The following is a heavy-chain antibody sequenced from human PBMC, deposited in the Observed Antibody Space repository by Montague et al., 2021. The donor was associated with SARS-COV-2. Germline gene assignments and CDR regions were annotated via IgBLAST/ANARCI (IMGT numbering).Heavy chain of an antibody. CDR2: IDGNGGGI. CDR1: GFTFSRQG. J-gene: IGHJ6*02. CDR3: AKEVATAGPWYYGLDV. Sequence: SLRLSCAASGFTFSRQGMNWVRQAPGKGLEWVSVIDGNGGGIFYADSVKGHFTISRDNSKNTLYLQLNSLRGDDTAVYYCAKEVATAGPWYYGLDVWGQGTTVTVSS. V-gene: IGHV3-23*01. D-gene: IGHD6-13*01.